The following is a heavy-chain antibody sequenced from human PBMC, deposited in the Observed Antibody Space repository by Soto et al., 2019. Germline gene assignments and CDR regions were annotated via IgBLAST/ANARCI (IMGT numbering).Heavy chain of an antibody. CDR2: IWYDGSNK. V-gene: IGHV3-33*01. J-gene: IGHJ4*02. Sequence: PGGSLRLSCAASGFTFSSYGMHWVRQAPGKGLEWVAVIWYDGSNKYYADSVKGRFTISRDNSKNTLYLQMNSLRAEDTAVYYCARARSPYSSSWYYFDYWGQGT. CDR1: GFTFSSYG. D-gene: IGHD6-13*01. CDR3: ARARSPYSSSWYYFDY.